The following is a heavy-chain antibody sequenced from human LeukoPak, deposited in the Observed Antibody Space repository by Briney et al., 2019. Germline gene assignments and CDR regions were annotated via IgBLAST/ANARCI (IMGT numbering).Heavy chain of an antibody. CDR1: GYTFTSYD. J-gene: IGHJ3*02. D-gene: IGHD2-2*02. Sequence: ASVKVSCNASGYTFTSYDINWVRQATGQGLEWMGWMNPDSGNTGYAQKFQGRVTITRNTSISTAYMELSSLRSEDTAVYYCAREYCSSTSCYKGGDAFDIWGQGTMVTVSS. CDR2: MNPDSGNT. V-gene: IGHV1-8*03. CDR3: AREYCSSTSCYKGGDAFDI.